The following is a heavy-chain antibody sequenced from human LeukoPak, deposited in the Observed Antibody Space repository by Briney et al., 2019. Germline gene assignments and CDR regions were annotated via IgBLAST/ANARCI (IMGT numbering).Heavy chain of an antibody. V-gene: IGHV4-59*01. CDR3: ATYLTDSGTYVFDY. D-gene: IGHD2-2*02. CDR1: GDSISGSY. CDR2: MFYSGSS. Sequence: PSETLSLTCTVSGDSISGSYLSWFRQPPGKGLEWVGFMFYSGSSNYNPSLRSRVAMSVDTSKNQFSLSLSSVTAADTAVYYCATYLTDSGTYVFDYWGQGTLVAVSS. J-gene: IGHJ4*02.